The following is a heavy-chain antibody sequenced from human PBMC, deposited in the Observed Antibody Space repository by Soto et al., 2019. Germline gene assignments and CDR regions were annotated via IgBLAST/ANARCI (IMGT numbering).Heavy chain of an antibody. D-gene: IGHD2-2*01. CDR1: GGSVTSSGYY. J-gene: IGHJ4*02. Sequence: QVQLQESGPVLVKPSQTLSLTCTVSGGSVTSSGYYWSWIRQHPGEGLEWSGFTSNSGSTSYNPPLKSRVPISVDTSTNQFSLNLKSVTAADTAVYYFARGGGSTKDHYWGPGTLVTVSP. CDR2: TSNSGST. V-gene: IGHV4-31*03. CDR3: ARGGGSTKDHY.